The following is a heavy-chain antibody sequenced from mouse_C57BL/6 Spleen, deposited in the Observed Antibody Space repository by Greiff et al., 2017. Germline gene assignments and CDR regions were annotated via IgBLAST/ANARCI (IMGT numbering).Heavy chain of an antibody. CDR3: ADYYYAMDY. CDR1: GFTFSSYA. J-gene: IGHJ4*01. CDR2: ISDGGSYT. Sequence: EVKLQESGGGLVKPGGSLKLSCAASGFTFSSYAMSWVRQTPEKRLEWVATISDGGSYTYYPDNVKGRFTISRDNAKNNLYLQMSHLKSEDTAMYYCADYYYAMDYWGQGTSVTVSS. V-gene: IGHV5-4*03.